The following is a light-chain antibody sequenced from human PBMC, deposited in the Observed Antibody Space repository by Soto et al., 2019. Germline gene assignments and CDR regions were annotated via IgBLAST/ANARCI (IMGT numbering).Light chain of an antibody. CDR3: QQYGSSPLT. Sequence: ELVMPPSPATLSVSPGERATLSGRASQSVSSSYLAWYQQKPGLAPRLLIYDASSRATGIPDRFSGSGSGTDFTLTISRLEPEDFAVYYCQQYGSSPLTFGGGTKVDIK. V-gene: IGKV3D-20*01. CDR1: QSVSSSY. J-gene: IGKJ4*01. CDR2: DAS.